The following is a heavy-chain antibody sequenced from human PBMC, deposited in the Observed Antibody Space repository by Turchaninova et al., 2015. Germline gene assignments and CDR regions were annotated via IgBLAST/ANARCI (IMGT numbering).Heavy chain of an antibody. CDR2: ISGSGGNT. V-gene: IGHV3-23*01. CDR1: GFAFSSDA. D-gene: IGHD6-19*01. Sequence: EVQLLESGGGLVQPGGSVRFSCAASGFAFSSDALNWVRQAPGKGLEWVSTISGSGGNTYYADSVKGRFTISRDNSKNTLYLQMNSLRAEDTAVYYCAKEVDSSGWYDFWGQGTLVTVSS. CDR3: AKEVDSSGWYDF. J-gene: IGHJ5*01.